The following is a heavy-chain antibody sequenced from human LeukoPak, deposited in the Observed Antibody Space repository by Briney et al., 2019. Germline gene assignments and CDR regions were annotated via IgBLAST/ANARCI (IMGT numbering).Heavy chain of an antibody. V-gene: IGHV3-21*01. Sequence: GGSLRLSCAASGFTFSSYSMNWVRQAPGKGLEWVSSISSSSSYIYYADSVKGRFTISRDNAKNSLYLQMNSLRAEDTAVYYCARGPSRIAAAGTRDYWGQGTLVTVSS. CDR1: GFTFSSYS. CDR2: ISSSSSYI. D-gene: IGHD6-13*01. J-gene: IGHJ4*02. CDR3: ARGPSRIAAAGTRDY.